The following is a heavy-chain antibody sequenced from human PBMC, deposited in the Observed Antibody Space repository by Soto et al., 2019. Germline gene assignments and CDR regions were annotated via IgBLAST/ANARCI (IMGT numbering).Heavy chain of an antibody. Sequence: GGSLRLSCAGSGFTFSTYGLHWVRQPPGKGLEWVAFVSFDGSEKYYAESVKGRFTISRDNPRNTLFLQLTSLRTEDTAVYFCAKHPIPAVNRGSRFDSWGRGTLVTVSS. CDR3: AKHPIPAVNRGSRFDS. J-gene: IGHJ5*01. D-gene: IGHD2-2*01. V-gene: IGHV3-30*02. CDR2: VSFDGSEK. CDR1: GFTFSTYG.